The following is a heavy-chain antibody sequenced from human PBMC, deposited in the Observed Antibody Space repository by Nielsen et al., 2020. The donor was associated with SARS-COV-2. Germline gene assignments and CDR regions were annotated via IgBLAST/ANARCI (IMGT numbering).Heavy chain of an antibody. D-gene: IGHD6-13*01. V-gene: IGHV4-4*02. CDR2: IYHSGST. Sequence: VRQAPGKGLEWIGEIYHSGSTNYNPSLKSRVTISVDKSKNQFSLKLSSVTAADTAVYYCARRIAAAWASSYYYGMDVWGQGTTVTVSS. CDR3: ARRIAAAWASSYYYGMDV. J-gene: IGHJ6*02.